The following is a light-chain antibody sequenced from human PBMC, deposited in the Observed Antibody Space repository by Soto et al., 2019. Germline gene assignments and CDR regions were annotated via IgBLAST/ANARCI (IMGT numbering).Light chain of an antibody. V-gene: IGKV1-5*01. CDR1: QSISGW. CDR2: NAS. CDR3: QQYNTYSYT. J-gene: IGKJ2*01. Sequence: DIQMTQSPSTLSASVGDRVTITCRASQSISGWLAWYQQKPGKAPKLLIYNASSLKSGVPSRFSGSGFGTEFTLTISSLQPDDSATYYCQQYNTYSYTFGQGTKLEIK.